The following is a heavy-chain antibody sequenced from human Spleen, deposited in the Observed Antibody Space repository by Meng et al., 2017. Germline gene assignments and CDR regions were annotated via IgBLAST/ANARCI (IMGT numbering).Heavy chain of an antibody. CDR2: INSDGSST. Sequence: GESLKISCAASGFTFSSYWMHWVRQAPGKGLVWVSRINSDGSSTSYADSVKGRFTISRDNAKNSLYLQMNSLSAEDTAVYYCARYYSSSPTYFDYWGQGTLVTVSS. D-gene: IGHD2-2*01. CDR3: ARYYSSSPTYFDY. V-gene: IGHV3-74*01. CDR1: GFTFSSYW. J-gene: IGHJ4*02.